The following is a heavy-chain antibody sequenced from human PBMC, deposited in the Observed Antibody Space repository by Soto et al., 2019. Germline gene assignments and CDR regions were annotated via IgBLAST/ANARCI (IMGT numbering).Heavy chain of an antibody. D-gene: IGHD2-2*02. CDR3: ARDAGYCSSTSCYKFGAFDI. V-gene: IGHV4-31*03. CDR2: IYYSGST. Sequence: PSETLSLTCTVSGGSISSGGYYWSWIRQHPGKGLEWIGYIYYSGSTYYNPSLKSRVTISVDTSKNQFSLKLSSVTAADTAVYYCARDAGYCSSTSCYKFGAFDIWGQGTMVPVSS. J-gene: IGHJ3*02. CDR1: GGSISSGGYY.